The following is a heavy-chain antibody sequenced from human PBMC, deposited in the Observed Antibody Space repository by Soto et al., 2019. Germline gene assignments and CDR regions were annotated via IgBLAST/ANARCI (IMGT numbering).Heavy chain of an antibody. D-gene: IGHD1-1*01. J-gene: IGHJ4*02. V-gene: IGHV1-2*02. CDR1: GYPFPCYY. Sequence: ASVKGSCKASGYPFPCYYTHWVRQAPGQGLEWMGWINPNSGGTNYAQKFQGRVTMTRDTAISTAYMELNSLRVENTAVYYCARSPFQNDPDPYWGQGTLVTVSS. CDR2: INPNSGGT. CDR3: ARSPFQNDPDPY.